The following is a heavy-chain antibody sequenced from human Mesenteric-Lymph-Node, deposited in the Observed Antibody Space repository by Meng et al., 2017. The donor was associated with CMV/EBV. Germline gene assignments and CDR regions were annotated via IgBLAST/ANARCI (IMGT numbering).Heavy chain of an antibody. V-gene: IGHV3-23*01. Sequence: GESLKISCAASGFTFRSFAMSWVRQAPGKGLEWVSVINSAGTTYYADSVKSRFTISRDDSKNTLYLQMNSLRAEDTAVYYCAKSSSTSPWYFDYWGQGTLVTVSS. D-gene: IGHD2-2*01. CDR2: INSAGTT. J-gene: IGHJ4*02. CDR3: AKSSSTSPWYFDY. CDR1: GFTFRSFA.